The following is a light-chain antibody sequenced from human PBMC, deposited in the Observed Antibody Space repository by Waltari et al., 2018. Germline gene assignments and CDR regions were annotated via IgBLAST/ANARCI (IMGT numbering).Light chain of an antibody. CDR1: SGHRNYK. Sequence: QPVLTQPPSASASLGASVTLTCTLRSGHRNYKVDWYQQRPGEGPRFVMRVGTGGIVGAKGDGIPDRFSVLGSGLNRYLTIKNIQEEDESDYHCGADHGSGSSFVYVFGTGTKVTVL. V-gene: IGLV9-49*01. CDR2: VGTGGIVG. CDR3: GADHGSGSSFVYV. J-gene: IGLJ1*01.